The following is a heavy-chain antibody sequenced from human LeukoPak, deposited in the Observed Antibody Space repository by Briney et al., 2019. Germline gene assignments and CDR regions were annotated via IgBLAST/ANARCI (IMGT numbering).Heavy chain of an antibody. D-gene: IGHD6-19*01. J-gene: IGHJ4*02. V-gene: IGHV6-1*01. Sequence: SQTLSLTCAISGDSVSSNSAAWNWLRQSPSRGLEWLGRTYYRSKWYNDYAVSVKSRITINPATSKNQFSLQLNSVTPEDTAVYYCARDLVAVAGPTIDYGGQGTLVTVSP. CDR2: TYYRSKWYN. CDR1: GDSVSSNSAA. CDR3: ARDLVAVAGPTIDY.